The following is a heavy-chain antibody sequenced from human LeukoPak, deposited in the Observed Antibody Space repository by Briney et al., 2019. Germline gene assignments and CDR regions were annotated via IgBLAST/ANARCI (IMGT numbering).Heavy chain of an antibody. Sequence: GGSLRLSCVASGFTFSIYSMNWVRQAPGKGLEWVSYISKNSDDIYNADSVRGRFTISRDNAKNSLYLQMNSLRAEDTAVYYCARVRPGNYCDYWGQGIMVTVSS. J-gene: IGHJ4*02. CDR2: ISKNSDDI. V-gene: IGHV3-21*05. CDR3: ARVRPGNYCDY. CDR1: GFTFSIYS.